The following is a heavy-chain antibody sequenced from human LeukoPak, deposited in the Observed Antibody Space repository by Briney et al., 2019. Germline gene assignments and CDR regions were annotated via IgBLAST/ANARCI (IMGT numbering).Heavy chain of an antibody. V-gene: IGHV3-23*01. J-gene: IGHJ4*02. Sequence: GGSLRLSCAASGFTFSSFAMSWVRQAPGKGLEWVSAVSGSGGSTYYADSVRGRFTVSRDTSKNTLYLQMNSLRAEDTAVYYCAKDQEYCSSTSCYGGDYSDYWGQGTLVTVPS. D-gene: IGHD2-2*01. CDR1: GFTFSSFA. CDR3: AKDQEYCSSTSCYGGDYSDY. CDR2: VSGSGGST.